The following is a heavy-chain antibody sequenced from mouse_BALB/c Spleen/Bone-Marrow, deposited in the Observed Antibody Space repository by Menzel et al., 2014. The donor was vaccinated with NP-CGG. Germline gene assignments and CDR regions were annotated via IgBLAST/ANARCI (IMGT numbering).Heavy chain of an antibody. CDR1: GYTFTSYF. CDR3: ARWVVGRDYAMDY. J-gene: IGHJ4*01. D-gene: IGHD1-1*01. Sequence: VQLQHSGPELVKPGASVRISCKASGYTFTSYFLHWVKQRPGQGLEWIGWIYPGNVNTKYNEKFKGKATLTADKSSSTAYMQLSSLTSEASAVYFCARWVVGRDYAMDYWGQGTSVTVSS. V-gene: IGHV1S56*01. CDR2: IYPGNVNT.